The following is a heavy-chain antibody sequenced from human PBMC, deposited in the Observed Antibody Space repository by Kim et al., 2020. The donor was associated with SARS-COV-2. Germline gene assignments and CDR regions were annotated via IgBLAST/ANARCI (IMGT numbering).Heavy chain of an antibody. CDR3: ARGRMEVVPAPVLGIGSHYDSFFMDV. V-gene: IGHV4-34*01. CDR1: VGSFSGYH. J-gene: IGHJ6*02. Sequence: SETLSLTCAVYVGSFSGYHWSWIRQPPGKGLEWIGEINHSGTFNHNPSLKSRVTISIERSKNHFSLKLTSVTAADTGFYYCARGRMEVVPAPVLGIGSHYDSFFMDVWGQGTTVTVCS. CDR2: INHSGTF. D-gene: IGHD3-3*01.